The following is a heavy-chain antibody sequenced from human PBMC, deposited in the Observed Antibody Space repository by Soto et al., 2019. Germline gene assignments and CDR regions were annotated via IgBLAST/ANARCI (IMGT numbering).Heavy chain of an antibody. CDR1: GGSISSGDYY. D-gene: IGHD2-8*01. Sequence: QVQLQESGPGLVKPSQTLSLTCTVSGGSISSGDYYWSWIRQPPGKGLEWIGYIYYSGSTYYNPSLKSRVTISVDPSKNQSSLKLSSVTAADTAVYYCARVSEDIVLMVYGTEDRYFDRWGRGTLVTVSS. J-gene: IGHJ2*01. CDR2: IYYSGST. V-gene: IGHV4-30-4*01. CDR3: ARVSEDIVLMVYGTEDRYFDR.